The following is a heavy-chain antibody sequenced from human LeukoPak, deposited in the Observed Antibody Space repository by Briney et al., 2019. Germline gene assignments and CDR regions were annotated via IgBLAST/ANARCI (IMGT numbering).Heavy chain of an antibody. Sequence: RPSETLSLTCTVSGGSISGYYYNWIRPPPGKGLEWIGYIYYSGSTNYNPSLKSRVTISLDTSKNQFSLKLSSVTTADTAVYYCARSVVTLYWYFDLWGRGTLVTVSS. CDR3: ARSVVTLYWYFDL. CDR2: IYYSGST. CDR1: GGSISGYY. J-gene: IGHJ2*01. V-gene: IGHV4-59*01. D-gene: IGHD4-23*01.